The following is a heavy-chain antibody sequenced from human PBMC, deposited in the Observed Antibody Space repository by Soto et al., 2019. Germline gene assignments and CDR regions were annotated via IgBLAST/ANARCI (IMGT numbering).Heavy chain of an antibody. J-gene: IGHJ4*02. CDR1: GFTFSTYP. Sequence: VQLVESGGGLVQPGGSLRLSCAASGFTFSTYPMHWVRQAPGKGLEWVALISYDGSNKYYADSVKGRFTISRDNSKNTLYLHMNSLRAEDTAVYYCARWSVEYDSYGYFWGQGTLVTVSS. CDR3: ARWSVEYDSYGYF. D-gene: IGHD5-18*01. V-gene: IGHV3-30-3*01. CDR2: ISYDGSNK.